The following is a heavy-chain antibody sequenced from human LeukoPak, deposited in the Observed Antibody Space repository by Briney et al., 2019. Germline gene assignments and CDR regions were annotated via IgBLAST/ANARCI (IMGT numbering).Heavy chain of an antibody. Sequence: KSGGSLRLSCAASGYTFSSYSMNWVRQAPGKGLEWVSSISGSGSSTSYSESVKGRFTISRDNSKNTLYLQMNSLRAEDTAVYYCSKGPSIAARGDYWGQGTLVTGSS. CDR3: SKGPSIAARGDY. CDR2: ISGSGSST. D-gene: IGHD6-6*01. V-gene: IGHV3-23*01. CDR1: GYTFSSYS. J-gene: IGHJ4*02.